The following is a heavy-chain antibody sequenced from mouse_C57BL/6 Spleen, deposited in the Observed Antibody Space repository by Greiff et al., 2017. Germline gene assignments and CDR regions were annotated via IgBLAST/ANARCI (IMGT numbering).Heavy chain of an antibody. J-gene: IGHJ3*01. D-gene: IGHD2-3*01. Sequence: QVQLQQSGAELVMPGASVKLSCKASGYTFTSYWMHWVKQRPGQGLEWIGEIDPSDSYTNYNQKFKGKSTLTVDKSSSTAYMQLSSLTSEDSAVYYCARRDDGYYWFAYWGQGTLVTVSA. CDR1: GYTFTSYW. CDR2: IDPSDSYT. V-gene: IGHV1-69*01. CDR3: ARRDDGYYWFAY.